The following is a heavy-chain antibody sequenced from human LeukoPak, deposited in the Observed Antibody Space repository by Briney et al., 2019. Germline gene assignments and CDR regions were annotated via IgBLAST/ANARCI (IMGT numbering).Heavy chain of an antibody. CDR2: ITVDGRST. CDR3: VKGSAAARPYHFDY. D-gene: IGHD6-6*01. Sequence: GGSLRLSCAASGFTFNNYAMSWVRQAPGKGLEWVSAITVDGRSTYSADSVKGRFTISRDNSKNTLYLQMNSLRVEDTAVYFCVKGSAAARPYHFDYWGQGTLVAVSS. V-gene: IGHV3-23*01. CDR1: GFTFNNYA. J-gene: IGHJ4*02.